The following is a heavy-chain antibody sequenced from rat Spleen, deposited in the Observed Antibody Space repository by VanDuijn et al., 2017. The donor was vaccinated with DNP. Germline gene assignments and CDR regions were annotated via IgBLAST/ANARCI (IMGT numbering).Heavy chain of an antibody. CDR1: GFTFSDYA. J-gene: IGHJ2*01. Sequence: EVQLVESGGGLVQPGRSLKLSCAASGFTFSDYAMAWVRQAPKKGLEWVATISYDGSRTYYRDSVMGRFTFSRDNAENTVYLQMNSLRSADTATYYCAKGDNNYGGFDYWGQGVMVTVSS. CDR2: ISYDGSRT. D-gene: IGHD1-10*01. CDR3: AKGDNNYGGFDY. V-gene: IGHV5-17*01.